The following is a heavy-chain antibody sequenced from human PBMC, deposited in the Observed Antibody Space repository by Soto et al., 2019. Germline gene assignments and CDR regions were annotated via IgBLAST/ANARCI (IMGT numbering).Heavy chain of an antibody. CDR3: AKTEGDHYYDSSGYYYRY. CDR1: GFTFSSYA. D-gene: IGHD3-22*01. J-gene: IGHJ4*02. CDR2: ISGSGGST. V-gene: IGHV3-23*01. Sequence: LRLSCAASGFTFSSYAMSWVRQAPGKGLEWVSAISGSGGSTYYADSVKGRFTISRDNSKNTLYLQMNSLRAEDTAVYYCAKTEGDHYYDSSGYYYRYWGQGTLVTVSS.